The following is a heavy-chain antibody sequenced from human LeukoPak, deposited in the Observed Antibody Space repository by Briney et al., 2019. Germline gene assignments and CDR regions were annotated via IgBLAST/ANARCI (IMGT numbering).Heavy chain of an antibody. J-gene: IGHJ4*02. CDR3: ARDYYNTSGYYHGGY. CDR2: ISSSSGSI. D-gene: IGHD3-22*01. V-gene: IGHV3-48*04. CDR1: GFTFSTYN. Sequence: GGSLRLSCAVSGFTFSTYNMNWVRQAPGKGLEWISYISSSSGSIYYADSVKGRFTISRDNAKNSLYLQMNSLRAEDTAVYYCARDYYNTSGYYHGGYWGQGTLVTVSS.